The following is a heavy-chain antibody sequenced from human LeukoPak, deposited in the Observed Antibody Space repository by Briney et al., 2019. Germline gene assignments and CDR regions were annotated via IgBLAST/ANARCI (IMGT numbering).Heavy chain of an antibody. CDR3: ARVGITGTPRFDY. D-gene: IGHD1-20*01. J-gene: IGHJ4*02. CDR1: GGSFSGYY. CDR2: INHSGNT. Sequence: SETLSLTCAVYGGSFSGYYWSWIRQPPGKGLEWIGEINHSGNTNYNPSLKSRVTISVDTSKNQFSLKLSSVTAADTAVYYCARVGITGTPRFDYWGQGTLVTVSS. V-gene: IGHV4-34*01.